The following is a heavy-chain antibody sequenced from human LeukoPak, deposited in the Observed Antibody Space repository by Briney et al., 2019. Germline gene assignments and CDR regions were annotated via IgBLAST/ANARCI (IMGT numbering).Heavy chain of an antibody. D-gene: IGHD1-1*01. V-gene: IGHV3-21*01. CDR2: IGSSSSYI. CDR3: ASVYWNHLGPLDF. CDR1: RFTFSSYT. J-gene: IGHJ4*02. Sequence: GGSLRLSCAASRFTFSSYTMNWVRQAPGKGLEWVSSIGSSSSYIYYADSVKGRFTISRDNAKSSLFLQMNSLGAEDTAVYYCASVYWNHLGPLDFWGQGTLVTVSS.